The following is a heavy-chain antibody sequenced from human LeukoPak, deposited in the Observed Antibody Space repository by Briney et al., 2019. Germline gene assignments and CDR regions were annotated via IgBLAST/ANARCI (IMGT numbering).Heavy chain of an antibody. CDR2: IIPIFGTA. D-gene: IGHD4-17*01. J-gene: IGHJ6*02. CDR3: AREGYDYGVERGEYGMDV. CDR1: GGTFSSYA. Sequence: SVKVSCKASGGTFSSYAISWVRQAPGQGLEWMGGIIPIFGTANYAQKFQGRVTITADESTGTAYMELSSLRSEDTAVYYCAREGYDYGVERGEYGMDVWGQGTTVTVSS. V-gene: IGHV1-69*13.